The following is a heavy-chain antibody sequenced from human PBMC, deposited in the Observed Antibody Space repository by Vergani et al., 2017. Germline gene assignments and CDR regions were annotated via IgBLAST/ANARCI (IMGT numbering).Heavy chain of an antibody. CDR2: IHTGGST. V-gene: IGHV4-61*02. Sequence: QLQESGPGLVKPSETLSLICTVSGESIRSGSHYWSWIRQPAGKGPEWIGHIHTGGSTDLNPSFKSRVSISVDTSKSQFSLKLNSVTVADTAVYYCARSRPYCTSGSCPAIWGQGTLVTVSS. D-gene: IGHD2-15*01. J-gene: IGHJ4*02. CDR1: GESIRSGSHY. CDR3: ARSRPYCTSGSCPAI.